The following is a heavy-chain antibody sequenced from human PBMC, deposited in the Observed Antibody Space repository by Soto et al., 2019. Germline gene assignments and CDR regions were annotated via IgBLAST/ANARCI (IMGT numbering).Heavy chain of an antibody. D-gene: IGHD6-13*01. CDR1: GFTVSSNY. Sequence: GGSLRLSXAAPGFTVSSNYMSWVRQAPGKGLEWVSVIYSGGSTYYADSVKGRFTISRDNSKNTLYLQMNSLRAEDTAVYYCARVRYSSSWSRSFDYWGQGTLVTVSS. V-gene: IGHV3-53*01. J-gene: IGHJ4*02. CDR3: ARVRYSSSWSRSFDY. CDR2: IYSGGST.